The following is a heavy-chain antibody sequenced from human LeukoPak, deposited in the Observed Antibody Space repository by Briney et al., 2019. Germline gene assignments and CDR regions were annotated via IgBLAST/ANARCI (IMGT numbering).Heavy chain of an antibody. CDR2: INHSGST. CDR1: GGSFSGYY. D-gene: IGHD5-12*01. J-gene: IGHJ4*02. V-gene: IGHV4-34*01. Sequence: ASETLSLTCAVYGGSFSGYYWSWIRQPPGKGLEWIGEINHSGSTNYNPSLKSRVTISVDTSKNQFSLKLSSVTAADTAVYYCARGIRYRWLPRGVDYWGQGTLVTVSS. CDR3: ARGIRYRWLPRGVDY.